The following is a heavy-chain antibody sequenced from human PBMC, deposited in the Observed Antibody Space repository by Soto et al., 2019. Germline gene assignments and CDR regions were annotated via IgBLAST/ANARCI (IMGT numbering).Heavy chain of an antibody. CDR3: ARNRYSRSWYGSYYYYDGMDV. D-gene: IGHD6-13*01. J-gene: IGHJ6*02. Sequence: QVQLVQSGAEVKKPGSSVKVSCKASGGTFSSYAISWVRQAPVQGLEWMGRLIPIFGTANYAQKFQGRVTITADESTSTAYMERGSLRSEDTAVYYCARNRYSRSWYGSYYYYDGMDVWGQGTTVTVSS. V-gene: IGHV1-69*01. CDR2: LIPIFGTA. CDR1: GGTFSSYA.